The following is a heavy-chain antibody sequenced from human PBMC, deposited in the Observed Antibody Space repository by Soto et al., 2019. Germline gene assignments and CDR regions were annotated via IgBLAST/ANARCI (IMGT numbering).Heavy chain of an antibody. CDR1: GYDFFKYN. CDR3: TRADSDVVILPDVRTLFDL. D-gene: IGHD2-21*02. J-gene: IGHJ4*02. V-gene: IGHV1-46*01. Sequence: QVQLVQSGAEVKKPGASVKVSCKTSGYDFFKYNMHWVRQAPGQGLEWMGVINPNGGYTRHAQKFEGRVIMTRDTSSNIVYMELGGLTSADTAMYYCTRADSDVVILPDVRTLFDLWGQGALVTVSS. CDR2: INPNGGYT.